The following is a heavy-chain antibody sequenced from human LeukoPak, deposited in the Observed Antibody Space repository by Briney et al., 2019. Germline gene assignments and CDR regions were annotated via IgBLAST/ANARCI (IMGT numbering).Heavy chain of an antibody. CDR1: GGSFSGYY. V-gene: IGHV4-34*01. D-gene: IGHD6-13*01. J-gene: IGHJ4*02. CDR3: ARVAAAGIPPYYFDY. Sequence: SETLSLTCAVYGGSFSGYYWSWLRQPPGKGLEWIGEINHSGSTNYNPSLKSRVTISVDTSRNQFSLKLSSVTAADTAVYYCARVAAAGIPPYYFDYWGQGTLVTVSS. CDR2: INHSGST.